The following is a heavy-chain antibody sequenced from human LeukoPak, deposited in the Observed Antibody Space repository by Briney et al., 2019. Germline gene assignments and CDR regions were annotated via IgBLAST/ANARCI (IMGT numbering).Heavy chain of an antibody. Sequence: SETLSLTCTDSGGSIRSRSYYWGWIRQPPGKGLEWIGSISYSGSTYYNPSLKSRVTISADTSKNHFSLKLSSVTAADTAAYYCAAYDSSGHDAFDIWAQGTVVTVSS. CDR2: ISYSGST. CDR1: GGSIRSRSYY. D-gene: IGHD3-22*01. J-gene: IGHJ3*02. CDR3: AAYDSSGHDAFDI. V-gene: IGHV4-39*01.